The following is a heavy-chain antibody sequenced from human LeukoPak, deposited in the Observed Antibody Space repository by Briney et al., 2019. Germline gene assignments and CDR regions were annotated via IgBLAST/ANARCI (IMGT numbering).Heavy chain of an antibody. V-gene: IGHV3-21*01. J-gene: IGHJ4*02. D-gene: IGHD1-26*01. CDR2: ISSSSLYI. CDR1: GFTFSSYS. Sequence: KPGGSLRLSCAASGFTFSSYSMNWVRQAPGKGLEWVSSISSSSLYIYYADSVKGRFTISRDNAKNSLYLQMNSLRAEDTAVYYCASEHSGNYYRPFDYWGQGTLVTVSS. CDR3: ASEHSGNYYRPFDY.